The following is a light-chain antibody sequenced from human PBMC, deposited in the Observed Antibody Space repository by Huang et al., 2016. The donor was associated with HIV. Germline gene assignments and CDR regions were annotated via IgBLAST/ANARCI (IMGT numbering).Light chain of an antibody. V-gene: IGKV1-33*01. CDR1: QDIRSY. CDR2: GAS. J-gene: IGKJ2*01. Sequence: IQMTQSPASLSAYVGDRVTISCQANQDIRSYLNWYKQKPGKAPRLLIYGASNLQAGVPERFSGNGSGTDFTITISSLQSEDIATYYCQQYDSLYTFGQGTRLEIK. CDR3: QQYDSLYT.